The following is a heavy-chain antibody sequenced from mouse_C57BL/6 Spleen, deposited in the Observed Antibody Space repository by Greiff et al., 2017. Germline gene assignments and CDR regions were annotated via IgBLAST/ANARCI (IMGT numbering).Heavy chain of an antibody. D-gene: IGHD1-1*01. CDR1: GYTFTSYW. V-gene: IGHV1-72*01. Sequence: VQLQQPGAELVKPGASVKLSCKASGYTFTSYWMHWVKQRPGRGLEWIGRIDPSNGGTNYNEKFKSKATLTVDKSSSTAYMQLSSLTSEDSAVYYCARDEDYYGSSSMDYWGQGTSVTVSS. CDR2: IDPSNGGT. J-gene: IGHJ4*01. CDR3: ARDEDYYGSSSMDY.